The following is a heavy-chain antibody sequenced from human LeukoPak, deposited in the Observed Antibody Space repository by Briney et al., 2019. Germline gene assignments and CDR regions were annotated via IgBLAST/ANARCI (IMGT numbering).Heavy chain of an antibody. Sequence: GGSLRLSCAASGFTFSSYAMSWVRQAPGKGLEWVSAISGSGGSTYYADSVKSRFTISRDNSKNTLYLQMNSLTAEDTAVYYCAKGSAAGRPYYFDYWGQGALVAVSS. CDR3: AKGSAAGRPYYFDY. CDR1: GFTFSSYA. J-gene: IGHJ4*02. CDR2: ISGSGGST. V-gene: IGHV3-23*01. D-gene: IGHD6-25*01.